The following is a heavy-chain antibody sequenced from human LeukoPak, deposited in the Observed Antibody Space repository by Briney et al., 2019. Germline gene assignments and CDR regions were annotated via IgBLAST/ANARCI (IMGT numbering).Heavy chain of an antibody. J-gene: IGHJ4*02. Sequence: SETLSLTCGVSGGSFSGDYWSCIREPPGKGLEWISEINHSGSTNHKPSLKSRVTISVDTPKNQFSLNRNSVTAADTAEYYCARSSRGYHDRRYYFDYWGEGTLVTVSS. V-gene: IGHV4-34*01. CDR1: GGSFSGDY. D-gene: IGHD3-22*01. CDR3: ARSSRGYHDRRYYFDY. CDR2: INHSGST.